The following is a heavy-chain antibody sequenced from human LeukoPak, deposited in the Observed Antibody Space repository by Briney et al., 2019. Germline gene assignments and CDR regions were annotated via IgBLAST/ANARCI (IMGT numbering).Heavy chain of an antibody. Sequence: AETLSLTCTVSGGSVSNYYWSWIRQPPGKGLEWIGYIYHSGSTNYNSSLKSRVTISIDTSKNQFSLNLRSVTAADTAVYYCVKKGRTYTDYGGYYDYMDVWGKGTTVTVS. CDR3: VKKGRTYTDYGGYYDYMDV. D-gene: IGHD4-17*01. V-gene: IGHV4-59*08. CDR2: IYHSGST. CDR1: GGSVSNYY. J-gene: IGHJ6*03.